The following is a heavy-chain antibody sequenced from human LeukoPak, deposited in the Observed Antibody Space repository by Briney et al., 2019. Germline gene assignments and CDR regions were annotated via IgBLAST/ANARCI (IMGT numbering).Heavy chain of an antibody. V-gene: IGHV3-21*05. CDR1: GFTFSSYE. J-gene: IGHJ4*02. D-gene: IGHD4-17*01. CDR3: ATNDYGASDY. CDR2: ISTSSSYI. Sequence: GGSLRLSCAASGFTFSSYEMNWVRQAPGKGLEWVSYISTSSSYIYYADSVKGRFTISRDNAKNSLYLQTNSLRAEDTAVFYCATNDYGASDYWGQGTLVTVSS.